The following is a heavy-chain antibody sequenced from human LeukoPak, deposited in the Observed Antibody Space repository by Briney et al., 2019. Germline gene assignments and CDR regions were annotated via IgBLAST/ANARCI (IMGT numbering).Heavy chain of an antibody. D-gene: IGHD3-3*01. CDR3: ARAPGSRYYGAS. CDR1: GGTFSSYA. Sequence: GASVKVSCKASGGTFSSYAISWVRQAHGQGLEWMGGIIPIFGTANYAQKFQGRVTITADESTSTAYMELSSLRSEDTAVYYCARAPGSRYYGASWGKGTLVTVSS. CDR2: IIPIFGTA. V-gene: IGHV1-69*13. J-gene: IGHJ4*02.